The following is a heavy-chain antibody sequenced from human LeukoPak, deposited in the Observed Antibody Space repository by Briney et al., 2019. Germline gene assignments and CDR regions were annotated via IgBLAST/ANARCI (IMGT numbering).Heavy chain of an antibody. CDR3: ARGYSSGWYWRSVDAFDI. CDR2: MNPNSGNT. V-gene: IGHV1-8*03. Sequence: ASVKVSCKASGYTFTSYDINWVRQATGQGLEWMGWMNPNSGNTGYAQKFQGRVTITRNTSISTAYMELSSLRSEDTAVYYCARGYSSGWYWRSVDAFDIWGQGTMVTASS. CDR1: GYTFTSYD. D-gene: IGHD6-19*01. J-gene: IGHJ3*02.